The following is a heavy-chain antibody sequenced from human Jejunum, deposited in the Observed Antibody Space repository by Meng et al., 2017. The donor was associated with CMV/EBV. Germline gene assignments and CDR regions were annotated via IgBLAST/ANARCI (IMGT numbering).Heavy chain of an antibody. J-gene: IGHJ4*02. CDR3: ARGNLAESTSSPDYFDY. V-gene: IGHV4-31*02. CDR2: VYYSGGT. Sequence: SGDYYWSWIRQLPGKGLEWIGYVYYSGGTSYNPSLKSRITMSIDTSKDTFSLEVGSVTAADTAIYYCARGNLAESTSSPDYFDYWGQGTQVTVSS. CDR1: SGDYY. D-gene: IGHD6-6*01.